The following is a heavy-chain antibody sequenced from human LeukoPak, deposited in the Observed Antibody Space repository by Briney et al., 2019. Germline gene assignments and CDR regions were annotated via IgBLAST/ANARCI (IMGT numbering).Heavy chain of an antibody. CDR3: ARSQGQLYCSTSSCYYFDY. CDR2: LSEDGTDT. CDR1: GLTLSTYT. D-gene: IGHD2-2*01. J-gene: IGHJ4*02. V-gene: IGHV3-30-3*01. Sequence: GGSLRLSCAASGLTLSTYTMHWVRQARGKWLEWGAFLSEDGTDTYNPESVKGRFTVSRDSSKNTLYLQMTSLRAEDTAVYYCARSQGQLYCSTSSCYYFDYWGQGTLVTVSS.